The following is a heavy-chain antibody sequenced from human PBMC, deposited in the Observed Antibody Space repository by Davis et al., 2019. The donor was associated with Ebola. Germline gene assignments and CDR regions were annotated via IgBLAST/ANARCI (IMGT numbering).Heavy chain of an antibody. V-gene: IGHV3-73*01. CDR1: GFTFSGSA. CDR3: TRPKTRMGPADEYGMDV. D-gene: IGHD2-2*01. J-gene: IGHJ6*02. CDR2: IRSKANSYAT. Sequence: PGGSLRLSCAASGFTFSGSAMHWVRQASGKGLEWVGRIRSKANSYATAYAASVKGRFTISRDDSKNTAYLQMNSLKTEDTAVYYCTRPKTRMGPADEYGMDVWGQGTTVTVSS.